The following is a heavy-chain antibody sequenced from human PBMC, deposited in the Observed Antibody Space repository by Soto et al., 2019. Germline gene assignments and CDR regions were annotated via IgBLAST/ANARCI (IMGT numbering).Heavy chain of an antibody. J-gene: IGHJ6*02. V-gene: IGHV3-30*18. CDR2: VSYDGSNK. CDR1: GFTFSSYG. CDR3: AKEVWGGPMDV. Sequence: QVQLVESGGGVVQPGRSLRLSCAASGFTFSSYGMHWVRQAPGKWLEWVAVVSYDGSNKYYADSVKGRFTISRDNSKNAMYLQMTSLRAEDTAVYYCAKEVWGGPMDVWVPGTRVTVSS. D-gene: IGHD3-16*01.